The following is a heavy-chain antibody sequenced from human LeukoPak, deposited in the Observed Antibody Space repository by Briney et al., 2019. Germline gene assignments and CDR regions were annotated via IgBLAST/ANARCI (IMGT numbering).Heavy chain of an antibody. CDR2: ISSSGNTI. D-gene: IGHD1-26*01. J-gene: IGHJ3*02. Sequence: PGGSLRLSCAASGFTFISYEMNWVRQAPGKGLEWLSYISSSGNTIYYADSLKGRFTISRDNAKNSLYLQMNSLRAEDTAVYYCARGRQNSGSYSDAFDIWGQGTMVTVSS. CDR3: ARGRQNSGSYSDAFDI. CDR1: GFTFISYE. V-gene: IGHV3-48*03.